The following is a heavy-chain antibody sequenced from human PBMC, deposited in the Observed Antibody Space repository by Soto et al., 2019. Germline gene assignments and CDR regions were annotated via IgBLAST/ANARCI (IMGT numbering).Heavy chain of an antibody. V-gene: IGHV1-18*04. CDR2: ISAYNGNT. CDR3: ARVPRSYYQTSYYYGMDV. Sequence: ASVKVSCKASGYTFTSYGIGWVRQAPGQGLEWMGWISAYNGNTNYAQKLQGRVTMTTDTSTSTAYMELRSLRSDDTAVYYCARVPRSYYQTSYYYGMDVWGQGTTVTVSS. J-gene: IGHJ6*02. CDR1: GYTFTSYG. D-gene: IGHD3-10*01.